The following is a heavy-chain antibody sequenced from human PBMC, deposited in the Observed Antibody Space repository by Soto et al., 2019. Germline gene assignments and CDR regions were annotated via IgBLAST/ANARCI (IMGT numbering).Heavy chain of an antibody. D-gene: IGHD2-8*01. V-gene: IGHV4-4*07. J-gene: IGHJ2*01. CDR2: LSASGRT. CDR3: ARGMGRYFDI. CDR1: GDSIGNFY. Sequence: ETLSLTCAISGDSIGNFYWSWIRQPAGKGLESLGRLSASGRTNYSPSLQSRVTMSLDRSKNRFSLRLTSVSAADTAVYFCARGMGRYFDIWGRGTLVTVSS.